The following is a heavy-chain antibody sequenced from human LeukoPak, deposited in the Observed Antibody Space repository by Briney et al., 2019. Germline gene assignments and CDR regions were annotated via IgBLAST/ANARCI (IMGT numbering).Heavy chain of an antibody. J-gene: IGHJ5*02. D-gene: IGHD6-13*01. CDR3: ARDWAAAGKSWFDP. Sequence: ASVKVSCKASGYTFTSYGISWVRQAPGQGLEWMGWISAYNGNTNYAQKPQGRVTMTTDTSTSTAYMELRSLRSDDTAVYYCARDWAAAGKSWFDPWGQGTLVIVSS. V-gene: IGHV1-18*01. CDR1: GYTFTSYG. CDR2: ISAYNGNT.